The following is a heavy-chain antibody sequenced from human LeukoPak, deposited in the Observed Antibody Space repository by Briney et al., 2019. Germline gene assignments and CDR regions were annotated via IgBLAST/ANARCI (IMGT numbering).Heavy chain of an antibody. CDR3: ARDERLLSFLK. D-gene: IGHD3-3*01. CDR2: ITGSGGST. J-gene: IGHJ4*02. Sequence: GGTLRLSCAASGFTFSNYGLSWVRQAPGKRLEWVSGITGSGGSTYYADSVKGRFTISRDNSKNTLYLQMNSLTAEDTAIYYCARDERLLSFLKWGQGTLVTVSS. CDR1: GFTFSNYG. V-gene: IGHV3-23*01.